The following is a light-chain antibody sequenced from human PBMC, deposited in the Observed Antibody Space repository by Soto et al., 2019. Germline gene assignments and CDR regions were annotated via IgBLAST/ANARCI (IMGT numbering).Light chain of an antibody. CDR2: EVD. J-gene: IGLJ2*01. V-gene: IGLV2-8*01. CDR3: SSFAGSSNLSV. CDR1: SSDIGGYNY. Sequence: QSALTQPPSASGSPGQSVTISCSGTSSDIGGYNYVSWYQQHPGKAPKLIIYEVDKRPSGVPGRFSGSKSGNTASLTVSGLQAEDEADYYCSSFAGSSNLSVFGGGTKVTVL.